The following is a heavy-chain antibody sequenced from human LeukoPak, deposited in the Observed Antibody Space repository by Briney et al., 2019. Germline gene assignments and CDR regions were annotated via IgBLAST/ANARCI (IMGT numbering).Heavy chain of an antibody. V-gene: IGHV3-7*01. Sequence: GGPPRLSCAVSGFTFSSFWMSWVRQAPGKGLEWVANINPDGNEIYYVDSVKGRFTISRDNAKNSLYLQMNSLRVDDTAVYYCADGGATGLVYWGQGTLVTVSS. CDR3: ADGGATGLVY. CDR1: GFTFSSFW. CDR2: INPDGNEI. D-gene: IGHD1-26*01. J-gene: IGHJ4*02.